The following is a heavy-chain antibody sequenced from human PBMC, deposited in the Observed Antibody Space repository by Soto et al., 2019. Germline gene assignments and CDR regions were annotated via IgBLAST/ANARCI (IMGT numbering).Heavy chain of an antibody. D-gene: IGHD2-21*02. V-gene: IGHV1-69*02. CDR2: IIPILGIA. Sequence: QVQLVQSGAEVKKPGSSVKVSCKASGGTFSSYTISWVRQAPGQGLEWMGRIIPILGIANYAQKFQGRVTITANKTTATAYMELGSMRSEDTAVYYCARARGGGDCYTFDYWGQGTLVTVSS. CDR3: ARARGGGDCYTFDY. J-gene: IGHJ4*02. CDR1: GGTFSSYT.